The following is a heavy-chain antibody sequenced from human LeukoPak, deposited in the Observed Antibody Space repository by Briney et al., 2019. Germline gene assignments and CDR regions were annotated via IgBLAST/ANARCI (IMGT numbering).Heavy chain of an antibody. CDR1: GGSFSGYY. CDR2: INHSGST. D-gene: IGHD1-26*01. Sequence: ASETLSLTCAVYGGSFSGYYWSWIRQPPGKGLEWIGEINHSGSTNYNPSLKSRVTISVDTSKNQFSLKLSSVTAADTAVYYCARDPSIVGATNGDYWGQGTLVTVSS. CDR3: ARDPSIVGATNGDY. V-gene: IGHV4-34*01. J-gene: IGHJ4*02.